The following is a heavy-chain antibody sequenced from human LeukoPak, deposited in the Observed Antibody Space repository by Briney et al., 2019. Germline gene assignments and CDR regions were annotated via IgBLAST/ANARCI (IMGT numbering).Heavy chain of an antibody. CDR1: GGTFSSYA. CDR2: IIPIFGTA. D-gene: IGHD2-15*01. J-gene: IGHJ6*02. Sequence: SVKVSCKASGGTFSSYAISWVRQAPGQGLEWMGRIIPIFGTANYAQKFQGRVTITADESTSTAYMELSSLRSEDTAVYYCARVLGYCSGGSCYWYYGMDVWGQGTTVTVSS. CDR3: ARVLGYCSGGSCYWYYGMDV. V-gene: IGHV1-69*13.